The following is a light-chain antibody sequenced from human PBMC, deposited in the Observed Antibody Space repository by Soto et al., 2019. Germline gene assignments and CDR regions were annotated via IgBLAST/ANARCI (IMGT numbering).Light chain of an antibody. CDR3: QQYGSSPGLFT. J-gene: IGKJ3*01. V-gene: IGKV3-20*01. CDR1: QSVSSNY. CDR2: GSS. Sequence: EIVLTQSPGTLSLCPGERATLSCRASQSVSSNYLAWYQQKAGQAPRLLIYGSSSRATGIPDRFSGSGSGTDFTLAISRLEPEDFAVYFCQQYGSSPGLFTFGPGSKVDFK.